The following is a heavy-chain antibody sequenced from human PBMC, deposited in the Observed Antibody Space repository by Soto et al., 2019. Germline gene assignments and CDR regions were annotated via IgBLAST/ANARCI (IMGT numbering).Heavy chain of an antibody. CDR2: ISSSGSTI. CDR1: GFTFSDYY. J-gene: IGHJ4*02. CDR3: LLTTSSTVYDY. V-gene: IGHV3-11*01. Sequence: GSLRLSCAASGFTFSDYYMSWIRQAPGKGLEWVSYISSSGSTIYYADSVKGRFTISRDDSKNTAYLQMNSLKTEDTAVYYCLLTTSSTVYDYWGQGTLVTVSS. D-gene: IGHD1-20*01.